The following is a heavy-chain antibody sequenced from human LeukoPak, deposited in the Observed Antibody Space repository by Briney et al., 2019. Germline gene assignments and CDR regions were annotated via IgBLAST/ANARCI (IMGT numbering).Heavy chain of an antibody. V-gene: IGHV1-69*04. Sequence: SVKVSCKASGGTFGSYAISWVRQAPGQGLEWMGRIIPILGIANYAQKFQGRVTITADKSTSTAYMELSSLRSEDTAVYYCARDLGDSNPFDYWGQGTLVTVSS. CDR2: IIPILGIA. J-gene: IGHJ4*02. CDR1: GGTFGSYA. D-gene: IGHD3-16*01. CDR3: ARDLGDSNPFDY.